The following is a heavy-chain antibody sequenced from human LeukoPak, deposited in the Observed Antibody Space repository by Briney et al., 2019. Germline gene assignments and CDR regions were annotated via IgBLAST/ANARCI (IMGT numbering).Heavy chain of an antibody. J-gene: IGHJ3*02. D-gene: IGHD6-13*01. CDR2: ISSSGNTI. CDR1: GFTFSSYE. V-gene: IGHV3-48*03. CDR3: ARDRVAAADDAFDI. Sequence: GGSLRLSCAASGFTFSSYEMNWVRQAPGKGLEWVSYISSSGNTIYYADSEKGRFTISRDNAKNSLYLQMNSLKAEDTAVYYCARDRVAAADDAFDIWGQGTMVTISS.